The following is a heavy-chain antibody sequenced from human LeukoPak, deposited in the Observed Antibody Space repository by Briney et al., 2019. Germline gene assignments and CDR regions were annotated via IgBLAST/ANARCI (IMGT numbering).Heavy chain of an antibody. D-gene: IGHD6-19*01. V-gene: IGHV4-59*01. J-gene: IGHJ4*02. Sequence: SETLSLTCTVSGGSISSYYWSWIRQPPGKGLEWIGYIYYSGSTNYNPSLKSRVTISVDTSKNQFSLKLSSVTAADTAVYYCARERGIAVAGAPDYWGQGNPVTVSS. CDR1: GGSISSYY. CDR2: IYYSGST. CDR3: ARERGIAVAGAPDY.